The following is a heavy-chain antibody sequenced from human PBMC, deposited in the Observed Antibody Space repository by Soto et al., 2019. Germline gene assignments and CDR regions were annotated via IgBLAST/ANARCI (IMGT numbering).Heavy chain of an antibody. V-gene: IGHV1-18*01. CDR2: ISAYNGNT. CDR1: GYTFTSYG. J-gene: IGHJ4*02. D-gene: IGHD6-13*01. CDR3: ARDWAAAGPLDY. Sequence: GASVKVSCKASGYTFTSYGISLVRQAPGQGLEWMGWISAYNGNTNYAQKLQGRVTMTTGTSTSTAYMELRSLRSDDTAVYYCARDWAAAGPLDYWGQGTLVTVSS.